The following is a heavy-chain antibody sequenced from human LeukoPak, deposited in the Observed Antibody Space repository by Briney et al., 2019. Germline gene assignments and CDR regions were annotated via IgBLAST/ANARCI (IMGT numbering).Heavy chain of an antibody. CDR2: IYYSGST. CDR1: GGPISSSSYY. J-gene: IGHJ4*02. Sequence: SETLSLTCTVSGGPISSSSYYWRWIRQPPGKGLEWIGSIYYSGSTYYNPSLKSRVTISVDTSKNQFSLKLSSVTAADTAVYYCAREDSSSSDFDYWGQGTLVTVSS. CDR3: AREDSSSSDFDY. D-gene: IGHD6-13*01. V-gene: IGHV4-39*02.